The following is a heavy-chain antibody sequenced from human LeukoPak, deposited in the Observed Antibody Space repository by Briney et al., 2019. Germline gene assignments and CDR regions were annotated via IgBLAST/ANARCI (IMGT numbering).Heavy chain of an antibody. D-gene: IGHD5-18*01. V-gene: IGHV4-4*07. J-gene: IGHJ4*02. Sequence: PSETLSLTCTVSGGSISSYHWSWIRQPAGKGLEWIGRAHSSGTTNYNPSLGGRVTLSVDTSKNQFSLKLSSVTAADTAVYYCARDGLYSYGYSYFDYWGQGTLVTVSS. CDR1: GGSISSYH. CDR3: ARDGLYSYGYSYFDY. CDR2: AHSSGTT.